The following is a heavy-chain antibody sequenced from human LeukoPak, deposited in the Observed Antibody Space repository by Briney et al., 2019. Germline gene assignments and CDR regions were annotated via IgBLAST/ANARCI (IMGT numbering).Heavy chain of an antibody. V-gene: IGHV1-69*13. D-gene: IGHD2-2*02. CDR1: GGTFISYA. CDR2: IIPIFGTA. Sequence: SVKVSCKASGGTFISYAISWVRQAPGQGLEWMGGIIPIFGTANYAQKFQGRVTITADESTSTAYMELSSLRSEDTAVYYCARSPAAISVSYYYYMDVWGKGTTVTVSS. J-gene: IGHJ6*03. CDR3: ARSPAAISVSYYYYMDV.